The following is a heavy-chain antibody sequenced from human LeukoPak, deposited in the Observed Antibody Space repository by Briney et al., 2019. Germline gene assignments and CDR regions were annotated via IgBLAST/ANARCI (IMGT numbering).Heavy chain of an antibody. J-gene: IGHJ5*02. CDR2: ISGSGGST. D-gene: IGHD1-14*01. V-gene: IGHV3-23*01. CDR1: GFTFSSYA. Sequence: GGSLRLSCAASGFTFSSYAMSWVRQASGKGLEWVSTISGSGGSTYYADSVKGRFTISRDNAKNSLYLQMNSLRAEDTAVYYCARAAQPGFDPWGQGTLVTVSS. CDR3: ARAAQPGFDP.